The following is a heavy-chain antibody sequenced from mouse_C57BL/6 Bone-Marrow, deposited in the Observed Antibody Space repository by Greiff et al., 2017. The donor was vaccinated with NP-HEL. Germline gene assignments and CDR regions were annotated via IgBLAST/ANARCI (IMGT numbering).Heavy chain of an antibody. CDR1: GFNITDYY. D-gene: IGHD1-1*01. V-gene: IGHV14-1*01. CDR3: TTSLYYYGSSYHCYAMDY. CDR2: IDPEDGDT. Sequence: EVQLQQSGAELVRPGASVKLSCTASGFNITDYYMHWVKQRPEQGLEWIGRIDPEDGDTESAPKFQGKATMTADTSSNTAYLQLSRLTSEDTAVYYCTTSLYYYGSSYHCYAMDYWGQGTSVTVSS. J-gene: IGHJ4*01.